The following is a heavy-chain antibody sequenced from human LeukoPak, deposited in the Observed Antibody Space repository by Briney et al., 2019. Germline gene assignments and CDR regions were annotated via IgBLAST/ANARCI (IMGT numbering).Heavy chain of an antibody. Sequence: ASVKVSCKASGYTFTSYDINWVRQATGQGLEWMGWMNPNSGNTGYAQKFQGRVTITRNTSTSTADMELSSLRSEDTAVYYCARGRKGMATSYYFDYWGQGTRVTVSS. D-gene: IGHD5-24*01. CDR2: MNPNSGNT. CDR1: GYTFTSYD. V-gene: IGHV1-8*03. J-gene: IGHJ4*02. CDR3: ARGRKGMATSYYFDY.